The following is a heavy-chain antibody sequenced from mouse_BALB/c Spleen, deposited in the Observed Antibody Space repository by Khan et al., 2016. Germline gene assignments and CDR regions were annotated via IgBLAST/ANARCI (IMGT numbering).Heavy chain of an antibody. CDR1: GFNIKDYY. J-gene: IGHJ4*01. Sequence: VQLKQSGAELVRSGASVKLSCTASGFNIKDYYMHWVKQRPEQGLEWIGWIDPDNGDTEYAPKFQGKATMTADTSSNTAYLQLSSLTSEDTAVYYCNACDDNAVDYWGQGTSVTVSS. CDR2: IDPDNGDT. V-gene: IGHV14-4*02. CDR3: NACDDNAVDY.